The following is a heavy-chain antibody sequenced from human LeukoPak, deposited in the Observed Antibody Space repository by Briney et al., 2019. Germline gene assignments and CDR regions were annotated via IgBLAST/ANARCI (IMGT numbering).Heavy chain of an antibody. CDR2: ISWNSGSI. CDR3: AKELKHYDFWSGYYGGYYYGMDV. CDR1: GFTFSSYW. Sequence: GGSLRLSCAASGFTFSSYWMSWVRQAPGKGLEWVSGISWNSGSIGYADSVKGRFTISRDNAKNSLYLQMNSLRAEDTALYYCAKELKHYDFWSGYYGGYYYGMDVWGQGTTVTVSS. V-gene: IGHV3-9*01. J-gene: IGHJ6*02. D-gene: IGHD3-3*01.